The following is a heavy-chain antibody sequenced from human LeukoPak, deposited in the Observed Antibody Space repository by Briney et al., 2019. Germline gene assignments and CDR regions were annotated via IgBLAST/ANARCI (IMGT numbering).Heavy chain of an antibody. V-gene: IGHV3-9*03. CDR3: AKAGAKAGYYFDY. J-gene: IGHJ4*02. D-gene: IGHD1-26*01. CDR1: GFTFDDYA. CDR2: ISWNSGSI. Sequence: PGGSLRLSCAASGFTFDDYAMHWVRQAPGKGLEWVSGISWNSGSIGYADSVKGRFTISRDNAKNSLYLQMNSLRAEDMALYYCAKAGAKAGYYFDYWGQGTLVTVSS.